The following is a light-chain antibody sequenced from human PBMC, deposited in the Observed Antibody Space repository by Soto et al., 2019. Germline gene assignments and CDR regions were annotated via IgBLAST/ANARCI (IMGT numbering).Light chain of an antibody. CDR2: EVS. V-gene: IGLV2-14*01. CDR1: STDVGGYNY. CDR3: ASLTTTSFV. J-gene: IGLJ1*01. Sequence: QSALTQPPSASGSPGQSVTISCTGTSTDVGGYNYVSWYQQYPGKAPKLMISEVSNRPSGVSDRFSGSKSGNTASLTISGLQAEDEADYYCASLTTTSFVFGTGTKVTVL.